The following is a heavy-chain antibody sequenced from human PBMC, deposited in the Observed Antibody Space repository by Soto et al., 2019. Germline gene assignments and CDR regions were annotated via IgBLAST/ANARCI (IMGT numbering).Heavy chain of an antibody. J-gene: IGHJ4*02. Sequence: GRSLRLSCAASGFSFDMYSMNWVRQAPGKGLEWVSYISSNSVTIYDTDSGRGRFTISRDNAKNSLYLQMNSLRDEDTAVYYCAREDILGTRSFDYWGQGTLVTVSS. CDR3: AREDILGTRSFDY. V-gene: IGHV3-48*02. CDR2: ISSNSVTI. D-gene: IGHD1-26*01. CDR1: GFSFDMYS.